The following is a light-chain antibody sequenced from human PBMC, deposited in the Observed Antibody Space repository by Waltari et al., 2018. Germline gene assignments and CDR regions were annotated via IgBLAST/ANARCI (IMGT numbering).Light chain of an antibody. CDR1: QNVLFASNNKNY. J-gene: IGKJ1*01. CDR2: WAS. CDR3: QQYFKSPPT. Sequence: DIVMTPSPDSLAVSLRERATISCKSSQNVLFASNNKNYLAWYQHKPRQPPKLLFFWASTREAGVPDRFSASGSATDFTLTINNLQAEDVAVYSCQQYFKSPPTFGQGTRVEIK. V-gene: IGKV4-1*01.